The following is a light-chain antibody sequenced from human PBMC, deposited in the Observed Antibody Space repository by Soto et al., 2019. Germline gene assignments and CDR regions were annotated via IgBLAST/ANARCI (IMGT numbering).Light chain of an antibody. CDR3: QQYGSSPRT. CDR1: QTVSASQ. Sequence: EIVLTQSPGTLSLSPGERATLSCRSSQTVSASQLAWYQQKPGQAPRLLIFGASSRATGIPARFSGSGSGTEFTLTISRLEPEDFAVYYCQQYGSSPRTFGQGTKVDIK. V-gene: IGKV3-20*01. J-gene: IGKJ1*01. CDR2: GAS.